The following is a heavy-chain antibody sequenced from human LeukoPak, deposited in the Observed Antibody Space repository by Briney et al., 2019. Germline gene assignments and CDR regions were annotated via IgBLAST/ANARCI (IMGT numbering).Heavy chain of an antibody. D-gene: IGHD6-13*01. CDR1: GLPFSSSY. Sequence: PGGSLELSCAASGLPFSSSYMSWVCQAPGKGLEWGSVIYSGGTTYYAHSVKGRFTISRDNSKNTVYLQMNGLRAEDTAVYYCARGLVMAAAGTRDAFEMWGQGTMVTVSS. CDR3: ARGLVMAAAGTRDAFEM. J-gene: IGHJ3*02. V-gene: IGHV3-53*01. CDR2: IYSGGTT.